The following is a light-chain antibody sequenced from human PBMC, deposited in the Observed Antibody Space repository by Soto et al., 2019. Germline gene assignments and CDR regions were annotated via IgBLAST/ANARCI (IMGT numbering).Light chain of an antibody. CDR1: SSDVGGYNY. V-gene: IGLV2-14*03. J-gene: IGLJ2*01. CDR3: SSYSSSSTRLV. CDR2: DVN. Sequence: QSVLTQPASVSGSPGQSITISCTGTSSDVGGYNYVPWYQHHPDKAPKLMIYDVNNRPSGVSNRFSGSKSGNTASLTISGLQAEDEAAYYCSSYSSSSTRLVFGGGTKLTVL.